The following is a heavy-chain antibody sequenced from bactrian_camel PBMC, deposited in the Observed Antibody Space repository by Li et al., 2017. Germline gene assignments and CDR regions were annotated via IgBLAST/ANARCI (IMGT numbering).Heavy chain of an antibody. Sequence: VQLVESGGGAVQAGGSLRLSCASSGMTYSTYYMGWFRQAPGKEREGVASMYIGGSMYKYADSVKGRFTISRDSTKNTLYLQMDSLNPGDTAKYYCAARAGIAGPWYPLETTSYNHWGQGTQVTVS. V-gene: IGHV3S55*01. D-gene: IGHD5*01. CDR2: MYIGGSM. CDR1: GMTYSTYY. J-gene: IGHJ4*01. CDR3: AARAGIAGPWYPLETTSYNH.